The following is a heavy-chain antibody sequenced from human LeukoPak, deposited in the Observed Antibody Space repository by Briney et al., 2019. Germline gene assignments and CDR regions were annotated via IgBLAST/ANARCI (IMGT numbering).Heavy chain of an antibody. J-gene: IGHJ5*02. Sequence: SVKVSCKASGGTFSSYAISWVRQAPGQGLEWMGGIIPIFGTANYAQKFQGRVTITADESTSTAYMELSSLRSEDTAVYYCARDHFVGLAPFDPWGQGTLVTVSS. CDR1: GGTFSSYA. CDR3: ARDHFVGLAPFDP. CDR2: IIPIFGTA. V-gene: IGHV1-69*13. D-gene: IGHD2-15*01.